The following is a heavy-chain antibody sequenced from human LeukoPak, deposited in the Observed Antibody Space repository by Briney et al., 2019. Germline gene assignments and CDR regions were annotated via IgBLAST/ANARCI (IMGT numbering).Heavy chain of an antibody. V-gene: IGHV3-53*05. CDR1: GFTVSSNY. CDR3: AKDGDETYYYDSSGYPDY. D-gene: IGHD3-22*01. CDR2: IYSGGST. Sequence: GGSLRLSCAASGFTVSSNYMSWVRQAPGKGLEWVSVIYSGGSTYYADSVKGRFTISRDNSKNTLYLQMNSLRAEDTAVYYCAKDGDETYYYDSSGYPDYWGQGTLVTVSS. J-gene: IGHJ4*02.